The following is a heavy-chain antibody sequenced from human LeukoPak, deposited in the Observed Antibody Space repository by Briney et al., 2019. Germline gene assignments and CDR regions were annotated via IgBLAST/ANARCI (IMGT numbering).Heavy chain of an antibody. Sequence: GRSLRLSCTASGFTFGDYAMSWVRQAPGKGLEWVGFIRSKAYGGTTEYAASVKGRFTIPRDDSKSIAYLQMNSLKTEATAVYYCTSGIVGASGIWGQGTMVTVSS. D-gene: IGHD1-26*01. CDR3: TSGIVGASGI. CDR2: IRSKAYGGTT. J-gene: IGHJ3*02. V-gene: IGHV3-49*04. CDR1: GFTFGDYA.